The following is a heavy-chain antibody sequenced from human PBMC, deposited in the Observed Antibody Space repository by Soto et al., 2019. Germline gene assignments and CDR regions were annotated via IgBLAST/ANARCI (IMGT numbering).Heavy chain of an antibody. CDR3: AAYRRITIFGVVPWFDP. CDR1: GGTFSSYT. J-gene: IGHJ5*02. D-gene: IGHD3-3*01. V-gene: IGHV1-69*02. Sequence: ASVKVSCKASGGTFSSYTISWVRQAPGQGLEWMGRIIPILGIANYAQKFQGRVTITADKSTSTAYMELSSLRSEDTAAYYCAAYRRITIFGVVPWFDPWGQGTLVTVSS. CDR2: IIPILGIA.